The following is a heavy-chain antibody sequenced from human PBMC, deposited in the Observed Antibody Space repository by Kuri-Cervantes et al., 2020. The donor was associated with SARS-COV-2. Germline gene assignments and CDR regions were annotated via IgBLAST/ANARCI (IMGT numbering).Heavy chain of an antibody. CDR1: RYTFTYYY. CDR3: ARKGGWAYFDY. CDR2: INPNSGDT. J-gene: IGHJ4*02. Sequence: ASVKVSCKASRYTFTYYYIHWVRQAPGQGLEWMGSINPNSGDTNYAQRLQGRVIMTRDTSITTAYMDLSRLTSDDTAVYYCARKGGWAYFDYWGQGTLVTVSS. V-gene: IGHV1-2*02. D-gene: IGHD6-19*01.